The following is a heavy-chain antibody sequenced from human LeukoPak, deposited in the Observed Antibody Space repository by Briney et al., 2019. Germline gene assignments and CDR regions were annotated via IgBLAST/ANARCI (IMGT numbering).Heavy chain of an antibody. CDR1: GYTFTSYD. CDR2: MNPNSGNT. CDR3: ARAGYCSGGSCYRVYYFDY. Sequence: PGALVKVSCKASGYTFTSYDINWVRQATGQGLEWMGWMNPNSGNTGYAQKFQGRVTMTRNTSISTAYMELSSLRSEDTAVYYCARAGYCSGGSCYRVYYFDYWGQGTLVTVSS. V-gene: IGHV1-8*01. D-gene: IGHD2-15*01. J-gene: IGHJ4*02.